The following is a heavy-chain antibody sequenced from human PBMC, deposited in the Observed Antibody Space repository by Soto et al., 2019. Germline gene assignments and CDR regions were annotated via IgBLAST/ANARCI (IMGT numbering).Heavy chain of an antibody. D-gene: IGHD3-10*01. CDR2: ISYDGSNK. V-gene: IGHV3-30*04. Sequence: GGSLRLSCAASGFTFSSYAMHWVRQAPGKGLEWVAVISYDGSNKYYADSVKDRFTISRDNSKNTLYLQMNSLRAEDTAVYYCARDRGDAFDIWGQGTMVTVSS. CDR1: GFTFSSYA. CDR3: ARDRGDAFDI. J-gene: IGHJ3*02.